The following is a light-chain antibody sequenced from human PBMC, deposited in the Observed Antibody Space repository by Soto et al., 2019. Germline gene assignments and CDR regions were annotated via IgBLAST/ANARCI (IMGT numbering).Light chain of an antibody. J-gene: IGLJ2*01. CDR3: ETWDSNTRV. CDR2: LEGSGSY. CDR1: SGHSSYI. V-gene: IGLV4-60*02. Sequence: QLVLTQSSSGSASLGSWVKLTCTLSSGHSSYIIAWHQQQPGKAPRYLMKLEGSGSYNKGSGVPDRFSGSSSGADRYLTISNLQFEDEANYYCETWDSNTRVFGGGTQLTVL.